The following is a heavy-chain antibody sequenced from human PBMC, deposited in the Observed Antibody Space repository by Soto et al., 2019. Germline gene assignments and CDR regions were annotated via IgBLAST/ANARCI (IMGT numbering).Heavy chain of an antibody. J-gene: IGHJ4*01. CDR3: AREMDRGYTDDFDY. D-gene: IGHD5-12*01. CDR1: GYSFTSHG. CDR2: ITPSSGNK. Sequence: GASVKVSCKPSGYSFTSHGISWVRQASVEGLEWLGWITPSSGNKHFAHNFQDRVTLTTDSSTIRAYMELRSLTSDDTAMYYCAREMDRGYTDDFDYWG. V-gene: IGHV1-18*04.